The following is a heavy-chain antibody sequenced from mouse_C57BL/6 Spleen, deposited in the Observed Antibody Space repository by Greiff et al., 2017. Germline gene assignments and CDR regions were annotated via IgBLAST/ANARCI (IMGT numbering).Heavy chain of an antibody. CDR3: ARHEGEAYYYGSSYDYYDY. Sequence: LQESGAELVKPGASVKLSCKASGYTFTEYTIHWVKQRSGQGLEWIGWFYPGSGIIKYNEKFKDKATLTADKSSSTVYMELSRLTSEDSAIYFFARHEGEAYYYGSSYDYYDYWGQGTTLTVSS. J-gene: IGHJ2*01. CDR1: GYTFTEYT. CDR2: FYPGSGII. D-gene: IGHD1-1*01. V-gene: IGHV1-62-2*01.